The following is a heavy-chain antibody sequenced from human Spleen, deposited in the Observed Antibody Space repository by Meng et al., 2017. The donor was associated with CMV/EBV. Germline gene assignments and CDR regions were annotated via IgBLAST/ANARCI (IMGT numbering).Heavy chain of an antibody. D-gene: IGHD1-26*01. CDR2: IYPADSDT. CDR1: GYSFTSYW. CDR3: ARHGSPTGAFVI. J-gene: IGHJ3*02. Sequence: GESVKVSCKGSGYSFTSYWVAWVRQKPGKGLEWMGIIYPADSDTRYSPSFQGQVTISGDNSISTAYQQWSSLKASDTAMYYCARHGSPTGAFVIWCQGTVVTVSS. V-gene: IGHV5-51*01.